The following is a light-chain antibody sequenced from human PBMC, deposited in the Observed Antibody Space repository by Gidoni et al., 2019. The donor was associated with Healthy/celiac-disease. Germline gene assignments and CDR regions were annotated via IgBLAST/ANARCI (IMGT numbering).Light chain of an antibody. V-gene: IGKV3-15*01. CDR1: QSVSSN. Sequence: EIVMTQSPATLSVSPVERATLSCRASQSVSSNLAWYQQKPGQAPMLLIYGASTRATGIPARFSGSGSGTEFTLTISSLQSEDFAVYYCQHYNNWWTFGQGTKVEIK. CDR3: QHYNNWWT. CDR2: GAS. J-gene: IGKJ1*01.